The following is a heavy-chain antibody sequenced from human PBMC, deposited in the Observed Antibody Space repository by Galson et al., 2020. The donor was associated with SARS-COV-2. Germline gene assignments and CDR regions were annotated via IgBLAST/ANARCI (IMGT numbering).Heavy chain of an antibody. J-gene: IGHJ4*02. CDR1: GVSINSDDYI. V-gene: IGHV4-30-4*01. CDR3: ARGVLQYFDDFDY. D-gene: IGHD3-9*01. CDR2: MYYTGRT. Sequence: SETLSLTCTVSGVSINSDDYIWTWIRQPPGKGLEWIGQMYYTGRTSFNPSLQSQFSMSLDTSKNQFSLKLTSVTAADTAVYFCARGVLQYFDDFDYWGQGTRLTVSS.